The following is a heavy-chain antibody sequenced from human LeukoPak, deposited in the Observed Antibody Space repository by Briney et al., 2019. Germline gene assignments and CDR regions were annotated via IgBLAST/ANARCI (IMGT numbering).Heavy chain of an antibody. D-gene: IGHD5-18*01. V-gene: IGHV2-5*02. Sequence: SGPTLVKPTQSLTLTCTFSGFSFSTSGVGVGWIRQTPGKALEWLALIYWADDKRYNPSLKSRLTITKDTSKNQVVLTVTNMDPVDTATYYCAHRRVGIQPFDYWGQGTLVTVSS. CDR1: GFSFSTSGVG. CDR2: IYWADDK. J-gene: IGHJ4*02. CDR3: AHRRVGIQPFDY.